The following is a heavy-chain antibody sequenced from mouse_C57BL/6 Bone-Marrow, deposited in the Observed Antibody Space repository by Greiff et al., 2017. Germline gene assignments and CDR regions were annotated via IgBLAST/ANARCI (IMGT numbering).Heavy chain of an antibody. CDR2: IDPENGDT. Sequence: VQLQQSGAELVRPGASVKLSCTASGFNIKDDYMHWVKQRPEQGLEWIGWIDPENGDTEYASKFQGKATITADTSSNTAYLQLSSLTSEDTAVYYCTTGFLRVYSFSSWGQGTTLTVSS. CDR3: TTGFLRVYSFSS. V-gene: IGHV14-4*01. J-gene: IGHJ2*01. CDR1: GFNIKDDY. D-gene: IGHD1-1*01.